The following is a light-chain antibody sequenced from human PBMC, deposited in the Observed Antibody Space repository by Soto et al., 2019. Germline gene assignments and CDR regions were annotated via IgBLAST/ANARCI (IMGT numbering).Light chain of an antibody. V-gene: IGKV3D-15*01. J-gene: IGKJ5*01. CDR2: GAS. CDR1: QSVSSY. Sequence: EIVMTQSPATLSVSPGEIATLSCRASQSVSSYLAWYQQNPGQAPRLLIYGASSRATGIPDRFSGSGSGTDFTLTISSLEPEDFAVYYCQQPDAFGQGTRLEIK. CDR3: QQPDA.